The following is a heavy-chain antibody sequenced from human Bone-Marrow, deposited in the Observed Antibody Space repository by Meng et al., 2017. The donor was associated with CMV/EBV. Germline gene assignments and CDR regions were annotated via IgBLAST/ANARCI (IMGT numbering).Heavy chain of an antibody. J-gene: IGHJ6*02. Sequence: ASVKVSCKASGYTFTSYYMHWVRQAPGQGLEWMGIINPSGGSTSYAQKFQGRVTMTRDTSTSTVYMELSSLRSEDTAVYYCARDLPAAIRTDYYYYYYGMDVWGQGTTVTVSS. V-gene: IGHV1-46*01. D-gene: IGHD2-2*02. CDR2: INPSGGST. CDR1: GYTFTSYY. CDR3: ARDLPAAIRTDYYYYYYGMDV.